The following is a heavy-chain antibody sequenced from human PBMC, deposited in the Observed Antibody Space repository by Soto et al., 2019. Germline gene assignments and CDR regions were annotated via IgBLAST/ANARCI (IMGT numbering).Heavy chain of an antibody. CDR3: ARESEDLTSNFDY. J-gene: IGHJ4*02. V-gene: IGHV3-21*06. Sequence: XGSLRLSCAASGFTFTRYGMNWVRQAPGKGLEWVSSISSTTNYIYYGDSMKGRFTISRDNAKNSLYLEMNSLRAEDTAVYYCARESEDLTSNFDYWGQGTLVTVSS. CDR2: ISSTTNYI. CDR1: GFTFTRYG.